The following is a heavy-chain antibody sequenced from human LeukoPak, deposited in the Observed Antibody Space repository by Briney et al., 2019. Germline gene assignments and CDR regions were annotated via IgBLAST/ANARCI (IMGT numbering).Heavy chain of an antibody. J-gene: IGHJ3*02. CDR1: GFIFSSYS. CDR3: AKTVVVTGNPRAFDI. V-gene: IGHV3-48*04. Sequence: PGGSLRLSCAASGFIFSSYSMNWVRQAPGKGLEWVSYISSSSSTIYYADSLKGRFTVSRDNSKNTVFLQMNSLRAEDTAVYYCAKTVVVTGNPRAFDIWGQGTMVTVSS. D-gene: IGHD2-21*02. CDR2: ISSSSSTI.